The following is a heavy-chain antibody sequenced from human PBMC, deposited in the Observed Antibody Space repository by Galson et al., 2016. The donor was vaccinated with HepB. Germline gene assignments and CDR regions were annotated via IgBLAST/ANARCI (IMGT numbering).Heavy chain of an antibody. CDR3: VRESYDFDSGPRFDC. Sequence: SLRLSCAASGFTFSSYWMTWVRQAPGKGLEWVANIKRDGGEKYYVDSVKGRFTISRDNAKKSLSLQMNSLRTEDTAVYYCVRESYDFDSGPRFDCWGQGTLVTVSS. V-gene: IGHV3-7*01. CDR2: IKRDGGEK. J-gene: IGHJ4*02. CDR1: GFTFSSYW. D-gene: IGHD3-3*01.